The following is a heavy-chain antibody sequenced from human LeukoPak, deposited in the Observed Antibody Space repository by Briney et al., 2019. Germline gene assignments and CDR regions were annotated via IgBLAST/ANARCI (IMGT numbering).Heavy chain of an antibody. V-gene: IGHV3-30*18. CDR2: ISYDGSNK. D-gene: IGHD1-26*01. CDR1: GGTFSSYS. Sequence: GASVKVSCKASGGTFSSYSMNWVRQAPGKGLEWVAVISYDGSNKYHADSVKGRFTISRDNSKNTLNLQMNSLRAEDTAVYYCAKEDPRGSYHFDHWGQGALVTVSS. J-gene: IGHJ4*02. CDR3: AKEDPRGSYHFDH.